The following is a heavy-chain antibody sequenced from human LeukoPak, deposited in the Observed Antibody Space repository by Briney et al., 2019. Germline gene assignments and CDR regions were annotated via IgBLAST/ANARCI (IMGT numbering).Heavy chain of an antibody. CDR1: GGTFSSYA. D-gene: IGHD6-19*01. J-gene: IGHJ3*02. CDR2: IIPIFGTA. Sequence: ASVKVSCKASGGTFSSYAISWVRQAPGQGLEWMGRIIPIFGTANYAQKFQGRVTITTDESTSTAYMELSSLRSEDTAVYYFARGRGDSTGWDRDAFDIWGQGTMVTVSS. V-gene: IGHV1-69*05. CDR3: ARGRGDSTGWDRDAFDI.